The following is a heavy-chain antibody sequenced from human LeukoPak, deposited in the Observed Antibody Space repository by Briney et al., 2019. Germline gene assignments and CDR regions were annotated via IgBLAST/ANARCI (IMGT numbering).Heavy chain of an antibody. CDR1: GFTFSSYS. J-gene: IGHJ4*02. CDR2: ISYDGSNK. V-gene: IGHV3-30-3*01. Sequence: PGGSLRLSCAASGFTFSSYSMHWVRQAPGKGLEWVAVISYDGSNKYYADSVKGRCTISRDNSKNTLYLQMNSLRAEDTAVYYCARDRNAFDYWGQGTLVTVSS. CDR3: ARDRNAFDY. D-gene: IGHD4-4*01.